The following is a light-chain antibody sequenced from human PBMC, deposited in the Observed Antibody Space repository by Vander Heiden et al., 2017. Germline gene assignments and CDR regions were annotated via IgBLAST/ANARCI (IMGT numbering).Light chain of an antibody. Sequence: QSVLTQPPSASGTPGQRVTISCSGSSSNIGSNTIIWYQQLPGTAPKLLMYSNNQRPSGVPDRFSGSKSGTSASLAISGLQSEDEADYYGAAWDDSLNGVVFGGGTKLTVL. V-gene: IGLV1-44*01. J-gene: IGLJ2*01. CDR2: SNN. CDR1: SSNIGSNT. CDR3: AAWDDSLNGVV.